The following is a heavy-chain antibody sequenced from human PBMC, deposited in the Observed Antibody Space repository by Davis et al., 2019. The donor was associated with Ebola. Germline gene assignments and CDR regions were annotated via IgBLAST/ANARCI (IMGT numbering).Heavy chain of an antibody. V-gene: IGHV1-46*01. CDR2: INPSGGST. CDR3: ARDRYYYGSGSSYYFDY. D-gene: IGHD3-10*01. Sequence: ASAKDSCKASGYTFTSYYLHWVRPAPGQGLEWMGIINPSGGSTSYAQKFQGRVTMTRDTSTSTVYMELSSLRSEDTAVYYCARDRYYYGSGSSYYFDYWGQGTLVTVSS. CDR1: GYTFTSYY. J-gene: IGHJ4*02.